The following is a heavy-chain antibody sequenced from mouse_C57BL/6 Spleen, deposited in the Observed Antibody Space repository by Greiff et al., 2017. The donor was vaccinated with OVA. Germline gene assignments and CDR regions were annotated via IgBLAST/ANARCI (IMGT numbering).Heavy chain of an antibody. V-gene: IGHV1-52*01. CDR3: ARAEGYYYGSSLDY. CDR2: IDPSDSET. CDR1: GYTFTSYW. J-gene: IGHJ2*01. D-gene: IGHD1-1*01. Sequence: VQLQQSGAELVRPGSSVKLSCKASGYTFTSYWMHWVKQRPIQGLEWIGNIDPSDSETHYNQKFKDKATLTVDKSSSTAYMQLSSLTSEDSAVYYCARAEGYYYGSSLDYWGQGTTLTVSS.